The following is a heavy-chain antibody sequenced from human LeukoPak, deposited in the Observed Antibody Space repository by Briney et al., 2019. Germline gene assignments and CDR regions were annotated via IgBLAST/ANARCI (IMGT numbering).Heavy chain of an antibody. D-gene: IGHD3-3*01. CDR2: INHSGST. J-gene: IGHJ4*02. V-gene: IGHV4-61*08. CDR1: GGSISSGGYY. Sequence: SETLSLTCTVSGGSISSGGYYWSWIRQPPGKGLEWIGEINHSGSTNYNPSLKSRVTISVDTSKNQFSLKLSSVTAADTAVYYCARALPYYDFCLDYWGQGTLVTVSS. CDR3: ARALPYYDFCLDY.